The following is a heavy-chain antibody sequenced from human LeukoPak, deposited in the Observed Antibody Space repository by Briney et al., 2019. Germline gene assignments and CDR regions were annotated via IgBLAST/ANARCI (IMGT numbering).Heavy chain of an antibody. CDR2: ISSSSSTI. D-gene: IGHD3-3*01. Sequence: GGSLTLSCAPSGFTFSSYSMNWVRQAPGKGLEWVSYISSSSSTIYYADSVKGRFTISRDNAKNSLYLQMNSLRAEDTAVYYCARASFGVVIPYMDVWGKGTTVTVSS. CDR1: GFTFSSYS. V-gene: IGHV3-48*01. J-gene: IGHJ6*03. CDR3: ARASFGVVIPYMDV.